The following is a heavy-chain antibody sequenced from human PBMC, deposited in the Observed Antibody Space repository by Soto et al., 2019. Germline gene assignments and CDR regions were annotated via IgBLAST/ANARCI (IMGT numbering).Heavy chain of an antibody. D-gene: IGHD2-21*02. CDR2: ISYDGSNK. J-gene: IGHJ6*02. Sequence: GGSLRLSCAASGFTFSSYGMHWVRQAPGKGLEWVAVISYDGSNKYYADSVKGRFTISRDNSKNTLYLQMNSLRAEDTAVYYCASEVVTPHYYYGMDVWGQGTTVTVS. CDR3: ASEVVTPHYYYGMDV. V-gene: IGHV3-30*03. CDR1: GFTFSSYG.